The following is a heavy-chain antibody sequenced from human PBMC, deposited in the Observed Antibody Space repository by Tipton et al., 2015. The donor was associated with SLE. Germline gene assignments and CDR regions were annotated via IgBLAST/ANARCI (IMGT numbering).Heavy chain of an antibody. CDR3: ASHTGGAEGWFDP. J-gene: IGHJ5*02. Sequence: TLSLTCAVYGGSSSGYYCSWIRQPPGKGLEWIGEINHSGSTNYNPSLKSRVTISVDTSKNQFSLKLSSVTAADTAVYYCASHTGGAEGWFDPWGQGTLVTVSS. D-gene: IGHD3-10*01. CDR2: INHSGST. CDR1: GGSSSGYY. V-gene: IGHV4-34*01.